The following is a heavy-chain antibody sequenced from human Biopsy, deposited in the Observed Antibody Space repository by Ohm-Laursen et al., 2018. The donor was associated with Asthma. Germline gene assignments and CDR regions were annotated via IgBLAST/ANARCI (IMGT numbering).Heavy chain of an antibody. Sequence: SLRLSCTAFGFMFRSFGMHWVRQAPGKGLEWVAVISYDGNHKFYEDSVKGRFTISRDNSMNTLYLHMNSLRVEDTAVYYCARGLDYSGMSGFDYWGQGTLVTVSS. D-gene: IGHD3-10*01. J-gene: IGHJ4*02. CDR3: ARGLDYSGMSGFDY. CDR2: ISYDGNHK. CDR1: GFMFRSFG. V-gene: IGHV3-30*03.